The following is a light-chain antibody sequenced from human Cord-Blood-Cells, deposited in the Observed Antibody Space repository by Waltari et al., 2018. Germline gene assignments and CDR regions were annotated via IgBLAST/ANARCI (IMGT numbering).Light chain of an antibody. CDR3: QQSYSTPYT. CDR1: QSISSY. V-gene: IGKV1-39*01. CDR2: AAS. Sequence: DIQMTQSPSSLSASVGDRVTITCRASQSISSYLHWYQQKPGKAPKLLIYAASSLQSGVPSRFSGSRSGTDFTLTISSLQPEDFATYYCQQSYSTPYTFGHGTKLEIK. J-gene: IGKJ2*01.